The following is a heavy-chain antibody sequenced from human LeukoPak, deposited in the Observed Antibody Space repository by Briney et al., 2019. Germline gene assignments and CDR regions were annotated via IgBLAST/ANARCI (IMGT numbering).Heavy chain of an antibody. J-gene: IGHJ4*02. V-gene: IGHV5-51*03. CDR2: IYPGDSDT. CDR1: GYSFTSYW. D-gene: IGHD2-8*01. Sequence: GESRKISCKCSGYSFTSYWIGWVRQMPGKGLEWMGIIYPGDSDTRYSPSFQGQVTISADKSISTPYLQWSSLKASDTAMYYCASALTNNDYGDYWGQGTLVTVSS. CDR3: ASALTNNDYGDY.